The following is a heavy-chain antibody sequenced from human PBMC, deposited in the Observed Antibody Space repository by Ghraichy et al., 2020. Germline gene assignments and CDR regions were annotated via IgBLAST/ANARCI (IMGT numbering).Heavy chain of an antibody. CDR2: INPNSGGT. Sequence: ASVKVSCKASGYTFIGYYMHWVRQAPGQGLEWMGWINPNSGGTNYAQKFQGWVTMTRDTSISTAYMELSRLRSDDTAVYYCAREREYYDFWSGYYTVGMDVWGQGTTVTVSS. CDR3: AREREYYDFWSGYYTVGMDV. CDR1: GYTFIGYY. V-gene: IGHV1-2*04. J-gene: IGHJ6*02. D-gene: IGHD3-3*01.